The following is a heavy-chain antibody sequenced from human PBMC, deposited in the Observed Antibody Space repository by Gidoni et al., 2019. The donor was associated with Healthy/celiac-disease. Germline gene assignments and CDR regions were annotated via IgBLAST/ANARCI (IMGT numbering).Heavy chain of an antibody. V-gene: IGHV2-5*01. CDR2: IYWNDDK. D-gene: IGHD3-10*01. CDR3: AHIPMVRGVRSYYYYGMDV. J-gene: IGHJ6*02. CDR1: GFSLSTSGVG. Sequence: QITLKESGPTLVKPTQTLTLTCTFSGFSLSTSGVGVGWIRQPPGKALEWLALIYWNDDKRYSPSLKSRLTITKDTSKNQVVLTMTNMDPVDTATYYCAHIPMVRGVRSYYYYGMDVWGQGTTVTVSS.